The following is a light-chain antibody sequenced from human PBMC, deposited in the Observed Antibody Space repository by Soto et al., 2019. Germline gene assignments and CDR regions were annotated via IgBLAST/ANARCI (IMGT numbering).Light chain of an antibody. Sequence: QSVLTQPPSVSGAPGQRVTISCTGSSSNIGAGYDVHWYQQLPGTAPKLLIYANSNRPSGVPDRFSGSKSGTSASLAITGLQAEDEAYYYCQSYDISLSSSVVFGGGTQLTVL. J-gene: IGLJ2*01. V-gene: IGLV1-40*01. CDR1: SSNIGAGYD. CDR2: ANS. CDR3: QSYDISLSSSVV.